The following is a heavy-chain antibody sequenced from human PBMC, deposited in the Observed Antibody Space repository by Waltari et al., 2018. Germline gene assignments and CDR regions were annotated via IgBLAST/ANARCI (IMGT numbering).Heavy chain of an antibody. J-gene: IGHJ4*02. D-gene: IGHD6-19*01. CDR2: IYHSGST. Sequence: QVQLQESGPGLVKPSETLSLTCAVSGYSISSGYYWGWIRQPPGKGLEWIGSIYHSGSTYYNPTLQSRVTISVDTSKNQFSMKLSSVTAADTAVYYCARLFRHDVAGTEVYYFDYWGQGTLVIVSS. CDR1: GYSISSGYY. V-gene: IGHV4-38-2*01. CDR3: ARLFRHDVAGTEVYYFDY.